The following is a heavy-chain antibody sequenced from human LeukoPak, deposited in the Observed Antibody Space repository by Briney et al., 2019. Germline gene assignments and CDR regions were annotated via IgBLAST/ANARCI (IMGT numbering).Heavy chain of an antibody. CDR2: ISYDGSNK. Sequence: PGRSLRLSCAASGFTFSSYAMHWVRQAPGKGLEWVAVISYDGSNKYYADSVKGRFTISRDNSKNTLYLQMNSLRAEDTAVYYCARAGIVVVPAATFDYWGQGTLVTVSS. J-gene: IGHJ4*02. CDR1: GFTFSSYA. D-gene: IGHD2-2*01. V-gene: IGHV3-30-3*01. CDR3: ARAGIVVVPAATFDY.